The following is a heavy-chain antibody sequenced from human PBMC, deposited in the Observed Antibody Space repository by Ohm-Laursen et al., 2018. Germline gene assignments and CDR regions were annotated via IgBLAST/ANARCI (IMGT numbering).Heavy chain of an antibody. D-gene: IGHD6-19*01. CDR2: ISYDGSNK. Sequence: SLRLSCSAPGFTFSNYGFHWVRQAPGKGLEWVAVISYDGSNKYYADSVKGRFTISRDNSKNTLYLQMNSLRAEDTAVYYCAKDGQWLVYFDYWGQGTLVTVSS. CDR1: GFTFSNYG. CDR3: AKDGQWLVYFDY. V-gene: IGHV3-30*18. J-gene: IGHJ4*02.